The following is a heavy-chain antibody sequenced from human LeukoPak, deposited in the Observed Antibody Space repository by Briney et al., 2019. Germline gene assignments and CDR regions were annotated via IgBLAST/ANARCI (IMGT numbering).Heavy chain of an antibody. J-gene: IGHJ4*02. Sequence: PSETLSLTCTVSGGSISSYYWSWIRQPPGKGLEWIGYIYYSGSTNYSPSLKSRVTISVDTSKNQFSLKLSSVTAADTAVYYCARELVGATRGYFDYWGQGTLVTVSS. D-gene: IGHD1-26*01. CDR2: IYYSGST. CDR1: GGSISSYY. V-gene: IGHV4-59*01. CDR3: ARELVGATRGYFDY.